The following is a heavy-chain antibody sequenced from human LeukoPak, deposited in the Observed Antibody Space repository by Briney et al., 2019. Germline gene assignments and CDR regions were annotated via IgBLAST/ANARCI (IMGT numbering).Heavy chain of an antibody. J-gene: IGHJ3*02. CDR3: AREMYAGWYFAFDI. CDR2: ISSSSSYI. D-gene: IGHD6-19*01. CDR1: GFTFITYS. V-gene: IGHV3-21*01. Sequence: GGSLRLSCAASGFTFITYSMNWVRQAPGKGLEWVSSISSSSSYIYYTDSVKGRFTISRDNAKNSLYLQMSSLRAEDTAVYYCAREMYAGWYFAFDIWGQGTMVTVSS.